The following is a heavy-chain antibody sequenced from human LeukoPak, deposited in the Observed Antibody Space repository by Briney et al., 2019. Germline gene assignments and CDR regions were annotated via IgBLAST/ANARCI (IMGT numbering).Heavy chain of an antibody. CDR1: GFTFSSYA. CDR2: ISYDGSNK. D-gene: IGHD6-6*01. Sequence: GGSLRLSCAASGFTFSSYAMHWVRQAPGKGLEWVAVISYDGSNKYYADSVKGRFTISRDNSKNTLYLQMNSLRVEDTAVYYCARSGSSSSLRYFDYWGQGTLVTVSS. V-gene: IGHV3-30*04. J-gene: IGHJ4*02. CDR3: ARSGSSSSLRYFDY.